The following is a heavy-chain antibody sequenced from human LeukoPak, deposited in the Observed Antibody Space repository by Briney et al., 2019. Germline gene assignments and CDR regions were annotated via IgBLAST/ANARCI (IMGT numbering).Heavy chain of an antibody. CDR3: AKERAALGSYYMDV. CDR2: IRASGRTT. CDR1: GFNFGNYG. Sequence: GGSLRLSCAASGFNFGNYGMNWVRQAPGKGLEWVSGIRASGRTTDYADSVKGRFTISRDTSKNTLHLQMNSLRAEDTAVYYCAKERAALGSYYMDVWGKGTTVTISS. V-gene: IGHV3-23*01. D-gene: IGHD6-25*01. J-gene: IGHJ6*03.